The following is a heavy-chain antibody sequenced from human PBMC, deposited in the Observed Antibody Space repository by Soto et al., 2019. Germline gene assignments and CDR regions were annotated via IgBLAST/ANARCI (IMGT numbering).Heavy chain of an antibody. J-gene: IGHJ6*02. Sequence: GGSLRLSCSASGFTFSRYGMHWVRHVPGKGLEWVAVISYDGSSKYYGDSVRGRFTISRDNSKSILYLQMNRLRPEETAVYKCAKDLRTTISDYGMDVWGQGTTVTVSS. CDR2: ISYDGSSK. V-gene: IGHV3-30*18. CDR3: AKDLRTTISDYGMDV. CDR1: GFTFSRYG.